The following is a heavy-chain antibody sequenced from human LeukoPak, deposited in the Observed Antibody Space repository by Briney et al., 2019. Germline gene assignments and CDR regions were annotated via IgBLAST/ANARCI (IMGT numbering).Heavy chain of an antibody. CDR3: ARDRALYDSRRGYYYTEDDY. CDR2: INQDESEK. D-gene: IGHD3-22*01. V-gene: IGHV3-7*01. CDR1: GFTFSSYA. J-gene: IGHJ4*02. Sequence: GGSLRLSCAASGFTFSSYAMHWVRQAPGKGLEWVANINQDESEKYFVDSVKGRFTISRDNAKSSLYLQMNSLRADDTAVYYCARDRALYDSRRGYYYTEDDYWGQGTLVTVSS.